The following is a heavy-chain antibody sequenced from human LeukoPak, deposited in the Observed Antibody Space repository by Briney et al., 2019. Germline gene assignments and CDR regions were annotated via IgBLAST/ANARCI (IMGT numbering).Heavy chain of an antibody. J-gene: IGHJ5*02. CDR1: GGTFSSYA. CDR2: IIPIFGTA. CDR3: ARTPITMVRGVNNWFDP. D-gene: IGHD3-10*01. V-gene: IGHV1-69*13. Sequence: SVKVPCKASGGTFSSYAISWVRQAPGQGLEWMGGIIPIFGTANYAQKFQGRVTITADESTSTAYMELSSLRSEDTAVYYCARTPITMVRGVNNWFDPWGQGTLVTVSS.